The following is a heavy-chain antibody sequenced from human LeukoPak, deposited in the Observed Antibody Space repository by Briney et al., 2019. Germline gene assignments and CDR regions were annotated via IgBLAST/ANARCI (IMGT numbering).Heavy chain of an antibody. CDR1: GVTVSSNY. D-gene: IGHD2-2*01. CDR2: IYNDGRT. CDR3: ARWYCSSTNCYYDY. J-gene: IGHJ4*02. Sequence: GGSLRLSCAVSGVTVSSNYMSWVRQAPGRGLEWVSFIYNDGRTQHTDSVKGRFTISRDNSKNTLYLQMNSLRAEDTAVYYCARWYCSSTNCYYDYWGQGTLVTVSS. V-gene: IGHV3-53*01.